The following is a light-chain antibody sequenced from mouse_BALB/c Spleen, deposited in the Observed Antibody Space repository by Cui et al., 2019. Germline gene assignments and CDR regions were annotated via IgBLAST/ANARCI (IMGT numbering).Light chain of an antibody. CDR3: QLLYSTALT. CDR2: ATT. CDR1: QTIGTW. Sequence: IQTTQSPATQSASLRQNVTITSLASQTIGTWLAWYEKKPRKSPQLLIYATTSLAGVVPSKFGGSGSGTEFPFKFSSLQSKDLVSYYSQLLYSTALTFGGGTKLEIK. V-gene: IGKV12-98*01. J-gene: IGKJ1*01.